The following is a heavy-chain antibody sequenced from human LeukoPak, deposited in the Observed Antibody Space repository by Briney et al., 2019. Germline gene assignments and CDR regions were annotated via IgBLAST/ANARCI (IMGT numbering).Heavy chain of an antibody. CDR2: IYYSGST. CDR1: GGSISSSSYY. Sequence: KPSETLSLTCTVSGGSISSSSYYWGWIRQPPGKGLEWIGYIYYSGSTYYNPSLKSRVTISVDTSKNQFSLKLSSVTAADTAVYYYARDRRNWFDPWGQGTLVTVSS. J-gene: IGHJ5*02. V-gene: IGHV4-31*03. CDR3: ARDRRNWFDP.